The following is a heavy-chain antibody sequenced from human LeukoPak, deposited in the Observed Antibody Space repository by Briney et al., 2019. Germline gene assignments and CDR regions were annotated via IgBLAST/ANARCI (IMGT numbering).Heavy chain of an antibody. Sequence: PGGSLRLSCAASGFTFSSYSMNWVRQAPGKGLEWVSSISSSSSYIYYADSVKGRFTISRDNAKNSLYLQMNSLRAEDTAVYYCARDPSVVTPEDAFDIWGQGTMVTVSS. CDR3: ARDPSVVTPEDAFDI. CDR2: ISSSSSYI. D-gene: IGHD4-23*01. J-gene: IGHJ3*02. CDR1: GFTFSSYS. V-gene: IGHV3-21*01.